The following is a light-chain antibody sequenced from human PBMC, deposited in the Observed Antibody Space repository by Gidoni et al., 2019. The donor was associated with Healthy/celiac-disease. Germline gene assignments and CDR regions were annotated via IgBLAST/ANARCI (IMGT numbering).Light chain of an antibody. CDR1: QGISSY. Sequence: AIRMTQSPSSFSASTGDRVTITCRASQGISSYLAWYQQKPGKAPKLLIYAASTLQSGVPSRFSCSGSGTDFTLTISCLQSEDFATYYCQQYYSYPRTFGGGTKVETK. J-gene: IGKJ4*01. V-gene: IGKV1-8*01. CDR2: AAS. CDR3: QQYYSYPRT.